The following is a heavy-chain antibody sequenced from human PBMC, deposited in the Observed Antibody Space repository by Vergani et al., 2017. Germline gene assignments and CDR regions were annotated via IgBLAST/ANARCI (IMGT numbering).Heavy chain of an antibody. CDR1: GGPFSSYA. Sequence: QVQLVQSGAEVKKPGSSVKVSCKASGGPFSSYAISWVRQAPGQGLEWMGGIIHIFGTANYAQKFQGRVTITADESTSTAYMELSSLRSEDTAVYYCASAGYRSGWGGGAFDYWGQGTLVTVSS. J-gene: IGHJ4*02. D-gene: IGHD6-19*01. CDR2: IIHIFGTA. V-gene: IGHV1-69*01. CDR3: ASAGYRSGWGGGAFDY.